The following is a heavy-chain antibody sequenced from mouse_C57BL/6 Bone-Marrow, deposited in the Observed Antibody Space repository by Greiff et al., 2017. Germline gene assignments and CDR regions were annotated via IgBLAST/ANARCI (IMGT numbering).Heavy chain of an antibody. J-gene: IGHJ2*01. CDR1: GFNIKDDY. V-gene: IGHV14-4*01. CDR2: IDPENGDT. Sequence: VQLQQSGAELVRPGASVKLSCTASGFNIKDDYMHWVKQRPEQGLEWIGWIDPENGDTEYASKFQGKATITADTSSNTAYLQLSSLTSEDSAVXYCARGVPFDYWGQGTTLTVSS. CDR3: ARGVPFDY.